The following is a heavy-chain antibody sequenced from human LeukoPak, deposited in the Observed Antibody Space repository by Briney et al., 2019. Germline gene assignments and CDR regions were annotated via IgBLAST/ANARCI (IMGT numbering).Heavy chain of an antibody. D-gene: IGHD4-17*01. CDR2: IYYSGST. V-gene: IGHV4-59*01. CDR1: GGSISSYY. CDR3: ARDRGYGDDYGMDV. J-gene: IGHJ6*02. Sequence: ASETLSLTCTVSGGSISSYYWSWIRQPPGKGLEWIGYIYYSGSTNYNPSLKSRVTISVDTSKNQFSLKLSSMTAADTAVYYCARDRGYGDDYGMDVWGQGTTVTVSS.